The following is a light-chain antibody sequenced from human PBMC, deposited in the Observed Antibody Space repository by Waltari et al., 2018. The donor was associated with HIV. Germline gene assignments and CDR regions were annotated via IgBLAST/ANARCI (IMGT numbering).Light chain of an antibody. CDR3: MQTTHRPS. CDR2: KGS. J-gene: IGKJ3*01. V-gene: IGKV2-30*01. CDR1: QSLVYSDGNTY. Sequence: DVVMTQSPLSLSVPLGQPASISCRSSQSLVYSDGNTYLSWFQQRPGRSPRRLIYKGSNRDSGVPGRCSGSGSGTDFTRKISRVEAEDVGVYYCMQTTHRPSVGPGTRVDIE.